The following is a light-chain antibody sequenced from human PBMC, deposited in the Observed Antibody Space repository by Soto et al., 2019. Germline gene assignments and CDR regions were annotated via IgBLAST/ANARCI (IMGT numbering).Light chain of an antibody. CDR1: QTISSW. CDR2: AAS. Sequence: DIQMTQSPSTLSGSVGDRVTITCRASQTISSWLAWYQQKPGKDPKLLIYAASSLQSGVPSRFSGSGSGTDFTLTISSLQPEDFATYYCQQSYSTPTFGQGTKVDNK. CDR3: QQSYSTPT. V-gene: IGKV1-39*01. J-gene: IGKJ1*01.